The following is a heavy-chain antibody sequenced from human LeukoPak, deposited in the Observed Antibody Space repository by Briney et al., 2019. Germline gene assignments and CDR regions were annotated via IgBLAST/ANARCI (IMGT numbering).Heavy chain of an antibody. Sequence: ASVKVSCKASGYTFTSCDVNWVRQATGQGLEWMGWMNPNSGNTGLAQTFQGRVTLTRDTSLSTAYMELSNLRSDDTAVYYCARDEVVAAPNYFGMVVWGQGTTVSVSS. CDR1: GYTFTSCD. J-gene: IGHJ6*02. CDR2: MNPNSGNT. D-gene: IGHD2-15*01. V-gene: IGHV1-8*02. CDR3: ARDEVVAAPNYFGMVV.